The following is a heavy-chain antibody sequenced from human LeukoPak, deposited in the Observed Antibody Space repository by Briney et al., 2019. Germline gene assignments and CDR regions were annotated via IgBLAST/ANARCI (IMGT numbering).Heavy chain of an antibody. Sequence: GGSLRLSCAASGFTFSDYYMSWIRQAPGKGLEWVSYISSSGSTIYYADSVKGRFTISRDNSKNTLYLQMNSLRAEDTAVYYCARVSGDDYSNYDYYYYMDVWGKGTTVTVSS. CDR3: ARVSGDDYSNYDYYYYMDV. J-gene: IGHJ6*03. CDR2: ISSSGSTI. CDR1: GFTFSDYY. V-gene: IGHV3-11*01. D-gene: IGHD4-11*01.